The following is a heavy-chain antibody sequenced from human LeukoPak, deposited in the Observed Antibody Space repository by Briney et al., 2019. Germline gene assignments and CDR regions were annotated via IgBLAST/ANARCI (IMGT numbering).Heavy chain of an antibody. V-gene: IGHV3-23*01. CDR3: ATDPLLDY. CDR1: GFTFSSYA. Sequence: GGSLRLSCAASGFTFSSYAMSWVRQAPGKGLEWVSVITGSGGSTYYADSVKGRFTLSRDNSKNTLDLQMNSLRAEDTAVYYCATDPLLDYWGQGTLVTVSS. CDR2: ITGSGGST. J-gene: IGHJ4*02. D-gene: IGHD2-15*01.